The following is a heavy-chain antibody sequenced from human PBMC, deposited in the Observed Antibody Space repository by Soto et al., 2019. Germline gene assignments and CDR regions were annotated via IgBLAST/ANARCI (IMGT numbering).Heavy chain of an antibody. CDR1: GFTFSSYG. Sequence: GGSLRLSCAASGFTFSSYGMHWVRQAPGKGLEWVAVISYDGSNKYYADSVKGRFTISRDNSKNTLYLQMNSLRAEDTAVYYCAKDYTGGFGYCSSTSCYVLGYWGQGTLVTVSS. J-gene: IGHJ4*02. CDR2: ISYDGSNK. D-gene: IGHD2-2*01. V-gene: IGHV3-30*18. CDR3: AKDYTGGFGYCSSTSCYVLGY.